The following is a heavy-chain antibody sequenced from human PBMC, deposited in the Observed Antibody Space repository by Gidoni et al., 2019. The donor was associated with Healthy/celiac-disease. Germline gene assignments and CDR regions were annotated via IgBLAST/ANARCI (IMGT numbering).Heavy chain of an antibody. Sequence: EVQLVESGGGLVQPGGSLRLSCAASGFTFSSYEMNWVRQAPGKGLEWVSYISSSGSTIYYADSVKGRFTIYRDNAKNSLYLQMNSLRAEDTAVYYCARDREQWLVRGDYWGQGTLVTVSS. D-gene: IGHD6-19*01. CDR2: ISSSGSTI. V-gene: IGHV3-48*03. J-gene: IGHJ4*02. CDR3: ARDREQWLVRGDY. CDR1: GFTFSSYE.